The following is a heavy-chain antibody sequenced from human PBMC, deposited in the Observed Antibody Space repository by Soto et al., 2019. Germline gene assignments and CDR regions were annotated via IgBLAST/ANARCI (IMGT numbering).Heavy chain of an antibody. V-gene: IGHV6-1*01. J-gene: IGHJ5*02. Sequence: SQTLALPGAISVHRVSSNSAVCNSIRQSPSRVLGGLGRTHYRSKWYNDYAVSVKSRININANTTKTKFSLQLNALTPEGTAVYDCARDYYGSGKKGVYNWFDPWGQGTLVTVSS. CDR2: THYRSKWYN. D-gene: IGHD3-10*01. CDR1: VHRVSSNSAV. CDR3: ARDYYGSGKKGVYNWFDP.